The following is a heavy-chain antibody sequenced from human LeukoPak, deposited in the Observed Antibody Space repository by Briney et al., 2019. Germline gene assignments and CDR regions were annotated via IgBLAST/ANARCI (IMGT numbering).Heavy chain of an antibody. CDR2: FYYSGNT. Sequence: SETLSLTCTVSGGSISGNSYYWGWIRQPPGKGLEWIGSFYYSGNTYYNPALKSRVTISVDTSKNQFSLKLSSVTAADTAIYYCAREVRHCSSSSCYFWYFDLWGRGTLVTVSS. CDR3: AREVRHCSSSSCYFWYFDL. V-gene: IGHV4-39*07. CDR1: GGSISGNSYY. D-gene: IGHD2-2*01. J-gene: IGHJ2*01.